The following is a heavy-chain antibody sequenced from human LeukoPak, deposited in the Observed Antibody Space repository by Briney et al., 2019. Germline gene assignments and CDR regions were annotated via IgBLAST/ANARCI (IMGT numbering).Heavy chain of an antibody. CDR2: IYYSGST. D-gene: IGHD2-2*01. CDR1: GGSISSSSYY. CDR3: ARDGGRYCSSTSCPGPSHWFDP. V-gene: IGHV4-39*02. J-gene: IGHJ5*02. Sequence: ASETLSLTCTVSGGSISSSSYYWGWIRQPPGKGLEWIGSIYYSGSTYYNPSLKSRVTISVDTSKNQFSLKLSSVTAADTAVYYCARDGGRYCSSTSCPGPSHWFDPWGQGTLVTVSS.